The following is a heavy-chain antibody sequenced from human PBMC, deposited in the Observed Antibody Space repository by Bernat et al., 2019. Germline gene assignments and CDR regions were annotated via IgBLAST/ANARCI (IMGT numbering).Heavy chain of an antibody. CDR2: IWYDGSNK. V-gene: IGHV3-33*01. Sequence: QVQLVESGGGVVQPGRSLRLSCAASGFTFSSYGMHWVRQAPGKGLEWVAVIWYDGSNKYYADSVKGRFTISRDNSKNTLYLQMNSLRAEDTAVYYCARAGELLVEDYFDYWGQGTLVTVSS. J-gene: IGHJ4*02. CDR1: GFTFSSYG. D-gene: IGHD1-26*01. CDR3: ARAGELLVEDYFDY.